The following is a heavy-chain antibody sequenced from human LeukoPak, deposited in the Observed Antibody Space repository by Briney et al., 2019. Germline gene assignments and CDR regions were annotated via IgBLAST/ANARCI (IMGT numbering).Heavy chain of an antibody. D-gene: IGHD2-8*01. J-gene: IGHJ4*02. CDR1: GFTFSDSA. Sequence: SGGSLRLSCAASGFTFSDSAMHWVRQASGKGLEWVGRIRSKANNYATAYAASVKGRFTISRDDSKNTAYLQMNSLKTEDTAVYYCSSPYCSDGVCYPGYWGQGTLVTVSS. CDR3: SSPYCSDGVCYPGY. CDR2: IRSKANNYAT. V-gene: IGHV3-73*01.